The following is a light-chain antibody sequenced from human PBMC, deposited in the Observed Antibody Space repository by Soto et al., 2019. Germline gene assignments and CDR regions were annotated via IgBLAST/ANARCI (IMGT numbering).Light chain of an antibody. V-gene: IGKV3-15*01. CDR2: GAS. J-gene: IGKJ5*01. CDR3: QHRSNWPPVIT. Sequence: EIVMTQSPATLSVSPGERATLSSGAIQSVSSNLAWYQQKPGQAPRLLIYGASTRATGIPARFSGSGSGTEFTLTISSLQSEDFAVYYCQHRSNWPPVITFGQGTRLENK. CDR1: QSVSSN.